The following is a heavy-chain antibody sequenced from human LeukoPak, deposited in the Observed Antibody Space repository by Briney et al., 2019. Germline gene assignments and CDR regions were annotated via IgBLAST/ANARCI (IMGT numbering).Heavy chain of an antibody. CDR3: ARLRGFGADYYYYMDV. J-gene: IGHJ6*03. D-gene: IGHD3-10*01. CDR2: INHSGST. V-gene: IGHV4-34*01. CDR1: GGSFSGYY. Sequence: SETLSLTCAVYGGSFSGYYWSWIRQPPGKGLEWIGEINHSGSTNYNPSLKSRVTISVDTSKNQFSLKLSSVTAADTAVYYCARLRGFGADYYYYMDVWGKGTTVTVSS.